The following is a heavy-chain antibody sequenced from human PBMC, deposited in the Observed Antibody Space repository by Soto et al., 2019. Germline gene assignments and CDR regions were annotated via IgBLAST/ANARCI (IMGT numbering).Heavy chain of an antibody. CDR2: ISGSGDST. CDR1: GFLFRPYP. J-gene: IGHJ4*02. D-gene: IGHD5-12*01. V-gene: IGHV3-23*01. Sequence: GGSLRLSGAASGFLFRPYPMMGVRPAPGKGLECVSAISGSGDSTYYADYVNGRFTISRENSKNTLYLQMSGLRAEDTAIYSCSKGSFLSWRGYDSLWGQRPLVTVTS. CDR3: SKGSFLSWRGYDSL.